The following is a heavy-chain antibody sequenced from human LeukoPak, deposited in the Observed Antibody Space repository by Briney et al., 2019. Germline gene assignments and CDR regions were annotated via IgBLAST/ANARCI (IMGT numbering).Heavy chain of an antibody. CDR1: GFTFSNYA. D-gene: IGHD1-26*01. CDR3: ARDKIVGPTTLDY. V-gene: IGHV3-23*01. J-gene: IGHJ4*02. CDR2: ISGGDGTT. Sequence: GGSLRLSCAASGFTFSNYAMNWVRQAPGKGLEWVSGISGGDGTTFYADSVKGRFTISRDNAKNSLYLQMNSLRADDTAVYYCARDKIVGPTTLDYWGQGTLVTVSS.